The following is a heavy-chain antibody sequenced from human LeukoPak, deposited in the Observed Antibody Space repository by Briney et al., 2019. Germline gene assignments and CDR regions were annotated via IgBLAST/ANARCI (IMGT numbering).Heavy chain of an antibody. CDR2: VYYTGSA. CDR3: ARYASGSYYWFDP. Sequence: PSETLSLTCTVSGGSISSTSYHWAWIRQPPGKGLEWIATVYYTGSAYYNPSPKSRVTISVDTSKSQFSLKLSSVTTADTALYYCARYASGSYYWFDPWGQGTLVTVSS. V-gene: IGHV4-39*01. J-gene: IGHJ5*02. D-gene: IGHD3-10*01. CDR1: GGSISSTSYH.